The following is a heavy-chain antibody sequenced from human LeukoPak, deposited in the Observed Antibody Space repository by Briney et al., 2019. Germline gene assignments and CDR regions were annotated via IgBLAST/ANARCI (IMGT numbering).Heavy chain of an antibody. CDR3: AKGPSVTWP. D-gene: IGHD4-11*01. CDR1: GFTFTDTY. V-gene: IGHV3-11*01. CDR2: ISPSGTDI. J-gene: IGHJ5*02. Sequence: GGSLRLSCAVSGFTFTDTYMTWIRQAPGKGLESLSYISPSGTDISYADSVKGRFTISRDNSKNTLYLQMNSLRAEDTAVYYCAKGPSVTWPWGQGTLVTVSS.